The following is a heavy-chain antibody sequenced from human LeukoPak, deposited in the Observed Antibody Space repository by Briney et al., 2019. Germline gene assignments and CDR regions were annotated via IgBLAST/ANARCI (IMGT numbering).Heavy chain of an antibody. V-gene: IGHV3-23*01. CDR2: ISGSGGST. CDR1: GFTFSSYA. D-gene: IGHD3-3*01. Sequence: PGGSLRLSCAASGFTFSSYAMSWVRQAPGKGLEWVSAISGSGGSTYYADSVKGRFTISRDNSKNTLYLQMNSLRAEDTAVYYCAKDPDYDFWSGSDYWGQGTLVTVSS. J-gene: IGHJ4*02. CDR3: AKDPDYDFWSGSDY.